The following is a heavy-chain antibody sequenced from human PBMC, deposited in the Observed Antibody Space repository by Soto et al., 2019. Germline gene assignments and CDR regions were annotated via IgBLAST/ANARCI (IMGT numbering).Heavy chain of an antibody. J-gene: IGHJ4*02. Sequence: ASVKVSCKASGYTFTSYGISWVRQAPGQGLEWMGWISAYNGNTNYAQKLQGRVTMTTDTSTSTAYMELRSLRSDDTAVYYCARTPTYYDILTGYYTTDYYFDYWGQGTLVTVSS. CDR1: GYTFTSYG. CDR3: ARTPTYYDILTGYYTTDYYFDY. CDR2: ISAYNGNT. D-gene: IGHD3-9*01. V-gene: IGHV1-18*01.